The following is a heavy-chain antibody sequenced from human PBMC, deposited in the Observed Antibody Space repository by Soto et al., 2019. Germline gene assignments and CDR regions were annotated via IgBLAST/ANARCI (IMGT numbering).Heavy chain of an antibody. J-gene: IGHJ4*02. CDR2: IYFSGST. D-gene: IGHD6-13*01. V-gene: IGHV4-39*01. Sequence: ETLSLTCTVSGGSISSSSYYWGWIRQPPGKGLEWIGSIYFSGSTHYNMSLTSRVTISVDTSRNQFSLKLSSVTATDTAVYYCARHVRGWQLMLDNWGQGSLVTVS. CDR3: ARHVRGWQLMLDN. CDR1: GGSISSSSYY.